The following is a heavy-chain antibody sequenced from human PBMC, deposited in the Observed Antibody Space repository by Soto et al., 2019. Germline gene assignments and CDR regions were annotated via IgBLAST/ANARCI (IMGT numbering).Heavy chain of an antibody. Sequence: QSTLKESGPTLVKPTQTLTLTCTLSGFSLSTSDVGAGWIRQYPVKALEWLAAIYWDDDKRYSPALKSRLTITKDTFKNQVVLTMTNMDPVDTATYYCARSVYSISPFDYWGQGTLVTVSS. J-gene: IGHJ4*02. CDR1: GFSLSTSDVG. CDR2: IYWDDDK. D-gene: IGHD6-6*01. CDR3: ARSVYSISPFDY. V-gene: IGHV2-5*02.